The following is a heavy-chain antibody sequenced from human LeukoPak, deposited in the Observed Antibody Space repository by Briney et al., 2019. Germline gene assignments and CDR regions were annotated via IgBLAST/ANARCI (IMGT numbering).Heavy chain of an antibody. J-gene: IGHJ4*02. V-gene: IGHV3-30*18. CDR2: ISYDGSNK. CDR3: AKDPGYSYGSGSYPDY. Sequence: GGSLRLPCAASGFTFSSCGMHWVRQAPGKGLEWVAVISYDGSNKYYADSVKGRFTISRDNSKNTLYLQMNSLRAEDTAVYYCAKDPGYSYGSGSYPDYWGQGTLVTVSS. D-gene: IGHD3-10*01. CDR1: GFTFSSCG.